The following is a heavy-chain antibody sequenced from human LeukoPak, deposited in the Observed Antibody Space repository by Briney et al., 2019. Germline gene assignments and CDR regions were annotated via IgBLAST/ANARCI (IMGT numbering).Heavy chain of an antibody. CDR3: ARDPVDIVATLDY. CDR1: GFTFSSYS. Sequence: GGSLRLSCAASGFTFSSYSMNWVRQAPGKGLEWVSSISGSSSYIYYADSVKGRFTISRDNAKNSLYLQMNSLRAEDTAVYYCARDPVDIVATLDYWGQGTLVTVSS. CDR2: ISGSSSYI. D-gene: IGHD5-12*01. J-gene: IGHJ4*02. V-gene: IGHV3-21*01.